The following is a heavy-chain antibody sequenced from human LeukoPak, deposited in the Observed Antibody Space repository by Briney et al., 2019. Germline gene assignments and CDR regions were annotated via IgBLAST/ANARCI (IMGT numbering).Heavy chain of an antibody. J-gene: IGHJ4*02. V-gene: IGHV4-34*01. D-gene: IGHD3-10*01. Sequence: PSETLSLTCAVYGGSFSGYYWSWIRRPPGKGLEWIGEINHSGSTNYNPSLKSRVTISVDTSKNQFSLKLSSVTAADTAVYYCARRSTSGDYYGSGSSYDYWGQGTLVTVSS. CDR1: GGSFSGYY. CDR3: ARRSTSGDYYGSGSSYDY. CDR2: INHSGST.